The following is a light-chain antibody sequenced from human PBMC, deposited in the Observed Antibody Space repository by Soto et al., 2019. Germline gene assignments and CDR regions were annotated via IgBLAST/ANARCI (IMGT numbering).Light chain of an antibody. CDR3: QQYNNWPPWT. Sequence: EIVMTPSPATLSVSPVERATFSCLASQSVSSNLAWYQQKPGQAPRLLIYDASTRATGIPARFSGSGSGTEFTLTISSLQSEDFAVYYCQQYNNWPPWTVGQGTKVDI. V-gene: IGKV3D-15*01. J-gene: IGKJ1*01. CDR2: DAS. CDR1: QSVSSN.